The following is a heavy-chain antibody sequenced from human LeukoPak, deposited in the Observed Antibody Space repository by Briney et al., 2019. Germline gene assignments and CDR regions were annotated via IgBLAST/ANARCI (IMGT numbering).Heavy chain of an antibody. CDR3: AKVWAVKGGNSDPTQFDS. CDR1: GFTFSSYS. J-gene: IGHJ4*02. V-gene: IGHV3-48*01. D-gene: IGHD4-23*01. CDR2: ISSSSSTI. Sequence: GGSLRLSCAASGFTFSSYSMNWVRQAPGKGLEWVSYISSSSSTIYYADSVKGRFTISRDNAKNSLYLQMNSLRAEDTAFCYCAKVWAVKGGNSDPTQFDSWGQGTLVTVSS.